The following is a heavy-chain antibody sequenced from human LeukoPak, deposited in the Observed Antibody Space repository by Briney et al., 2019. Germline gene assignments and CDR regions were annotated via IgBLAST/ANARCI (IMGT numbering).Heavy chain of an antibody. J-gene: IGHJ4*02. CDR1: GGSISSYY. Sequence: KASETLSLTCTVSGGSISSYYWSWIRQPPGKGLEWIGYIYYSGTTNYNPSLKSRVTISVDTSKNLFSLKLCSVTAADTAVYYCARNRITPYYFDYWGQGTLVTVSS. D-gene: IGHD3-10*01. CDR3: ARNRITPYYFDY. V-gene: IGHV4-59*08. CDR2: IYYSGTT.